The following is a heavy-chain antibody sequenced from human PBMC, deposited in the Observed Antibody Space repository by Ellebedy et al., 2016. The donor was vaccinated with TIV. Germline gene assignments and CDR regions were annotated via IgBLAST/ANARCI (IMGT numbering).Heavy chain of an antibody. CDR2: VDTAGYT. CDR1: GFTYSSYD. CDR3: GTRPAADYH. Sequence: GGSLRLXCAASGFTYSSYDMHWVRQAAGKSLEWVSGVDTAGYTSYAAAVKGRFTISRESARNSLYLQMDSLRAGDTAVYYCGTRPAADYHWGPGTPVTVSS. V-gene: IGHV3-13*01. J-gene: IGHJ4*02. D-gene: IGHD1-1*01.